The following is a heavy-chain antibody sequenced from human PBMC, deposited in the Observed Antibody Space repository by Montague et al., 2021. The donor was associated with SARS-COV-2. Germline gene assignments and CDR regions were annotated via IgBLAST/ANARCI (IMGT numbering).Heavy chain of an antibody. D-gene: IGHD6-13*01. CDR1: SGSISSSTYF. V-gene: IGHV4-39*01. J-gene: IGHJ5*02. CDR3: ARQRGSSSWDDAGNWFDP. CDR2: IYYSGST. Sequence: SETLSLTCTVSSGSISSSTYFWGWIRQPPGKGLEWIGSIYYSGSTYYNPSLKSRITISVDTSNNQFSLKSSSVTAANTAVYYCARQRGSSSWDDAGNWFDPWGQGTMVTVSS.